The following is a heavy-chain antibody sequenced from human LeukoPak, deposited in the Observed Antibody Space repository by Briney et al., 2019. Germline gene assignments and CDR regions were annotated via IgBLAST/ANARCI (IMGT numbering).Heavy chain of an antibody. CDR1: GFTFSSYS. J-gene: IGHJ4*02. D-gene: IGHD6-19*01. Sequence: GGSLRLSCAASGFTFSSYSMNWVRQAPGKGLEWVSSISSSSSYIYYADSVKGRFTISRDNAKNSLYLQMNSLRAEDTAVYYCARYSSGWGYYFDYWGQGTLVTVSS. V-gene: IGHV3-21*01. CDR2: ISSSSSYI. CDR3: ARYSSGWGYYFDY.